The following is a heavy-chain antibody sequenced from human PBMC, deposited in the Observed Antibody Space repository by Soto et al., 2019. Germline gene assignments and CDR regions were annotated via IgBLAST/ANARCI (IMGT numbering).Heavy chain of an antibody. CDR1: GGTFSSYT. CDR3: ARGPPTVTTRIYFDY. Sequence: SCKASGGTFSSYTISCVRQALGKGLEWVSVIYSGGSTYYADSVKGRFTISRDNSKNTLYLQMNSLRAEDTAVYYCARGPPTVTTRIYFDYWGQGTLVTVSS. V-gene: IGHV3-53*01. D-gene: IGHD4-17*01. CDR2: IYSGGST. J-gene: IGHJ4*02.